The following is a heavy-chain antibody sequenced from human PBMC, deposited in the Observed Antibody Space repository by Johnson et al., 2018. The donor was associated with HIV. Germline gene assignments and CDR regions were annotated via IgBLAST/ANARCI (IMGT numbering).Heavy chain of an antibody. J-gene: IGHJ3*02. D-gene: IGHD1-26*01. CDR3: ARVATHAFDI. CDR1: GFTFSSYV. V-gene: IGHV3-30*19. CDR2: ISYHGSNK. Sequence: QVQLVESGGGVVQPGRSLRLSCAASGFTFSSYVMHWVRQAPGKGLDWVTVISYHGSNKYYADSVKGRFTISRDNSKNTLYLQMNSLRAEDTAVYYCARVATHAFDIWGQGTMVTVSS.